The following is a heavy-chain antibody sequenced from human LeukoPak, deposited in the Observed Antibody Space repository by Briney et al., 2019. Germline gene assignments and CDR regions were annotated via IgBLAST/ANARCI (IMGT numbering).Heavy chain of an antibody. CDR3: ARGLNAAKNGLHYGADC. D-gene: IGHD3-16*01. J-gene: IGHJ4*02. CDR1: GFTFSSYG. Sequence: PGGSLRLSCEASGFTFSSYGMHWVRQAPGKGLEWVAIISYDGNERYYVDSMRGRFTISRDNSKNTVDLQMDSLRAEDTAVYYCARGLNAAKNGLHYGADCWGQGSLVIVSS. CDR2: ISYDGNER. V-gene: IGHV3-33*01.